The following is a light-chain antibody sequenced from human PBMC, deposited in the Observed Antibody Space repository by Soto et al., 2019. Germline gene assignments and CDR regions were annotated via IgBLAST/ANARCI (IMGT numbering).Light chain of an antibody. Sequence: DSVMTQSPDSLAVSLGEMATINCKSSQSVLYSSNNKNYLAWYQQKAGQPPNLIIYWASTRKSGVPDRFSGSGSGTDFTLTISRLQAEDVAVYYCHQYSTTPWTFGQGTRVELK. CDR1: QSVLYSSNNKNY. J-gene: IGKJ1*01. V-gene: IGKV4-1*01. CDR3: HQYSTTPWT. CDR2: WAS.